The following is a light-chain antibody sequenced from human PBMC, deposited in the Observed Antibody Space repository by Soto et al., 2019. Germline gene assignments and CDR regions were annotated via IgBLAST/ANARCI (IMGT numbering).Light chain of an antibody. V-gene: IGLV2-14*02. CDR1: SSDVGSYNL. CDR2: GNS. Sequence: QSAPTQHASVSGYPGQSITITCTGTSSDVGSYNLVSWYQQHPGTAPKLLIYGNSNRPSGVPDRFSGSKSGTSASLAITGLQAEDEADYYCQSYDSSLSGSEVFGTGTKLTVL. J-gene: IGLJ1*01. CDR3: QSYDSSLSGSEV.